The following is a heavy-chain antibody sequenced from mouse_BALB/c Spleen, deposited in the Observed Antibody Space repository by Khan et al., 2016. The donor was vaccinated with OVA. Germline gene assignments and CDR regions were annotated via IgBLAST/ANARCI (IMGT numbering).Heavy chain of an antibody. Sequence: QVQLKQSGAELVKPGASVKLSCKASGYTFTGYDINWVRQRPEQGLEGIGRIFPGDGTTKYNEKFKGKATLNTDKSSSTAYMQLSSLTSEDSAVYFFARGSTMMSWFAYWGQGTLVTVSA. CDR1: GYTFTGYD. CDR2: IFPGDGTT. J-gene: IGHJ3*01. V-gene: IGHV1S56*01. CDR3: ARGSTMMSWFAY. D-gene: IGHD2-4*01.